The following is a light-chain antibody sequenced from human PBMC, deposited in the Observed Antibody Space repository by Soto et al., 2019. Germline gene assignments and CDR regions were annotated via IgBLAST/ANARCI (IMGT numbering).Light chain of an antibody. V-gene: IGKV1-5*01. J-gene: IGKJ4*01. Sequence: DIQMTQSPSTLSGSVGDRVTITCRASQTISSWLAWYQQKPGKAPKLLIYGASSRATGIPDRFSGSGSGTDFTLTISRLEPEDFAVYYCQQYGSSPPVTFGGGTKVEIK. CDR1: QTISSW. CDR3: QQYGSSPPVT. CDR2: GAS.